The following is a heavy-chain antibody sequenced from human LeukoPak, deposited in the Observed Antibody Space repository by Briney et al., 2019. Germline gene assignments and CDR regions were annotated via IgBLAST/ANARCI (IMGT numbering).Heavy chain of an antibody. Sequence: PSETLSLTCTVSGGSISSYYWSWIRQPPGKGLEWIAYIYYGGRINYNPSLKSRATMSIDTAKNQFSVNLTSVTAADTAVYYCAGSISGTRSKFDCWGQGTLVTVSS. CDR3: AGSISGTRSKFDC. D-gene: IGHD1/OR15-1a*01. CDR2: IYYGGRI. J-gene: IGHJ5*01. CDR1: GGSISSYY. V-gene: IGHV4-59*08.